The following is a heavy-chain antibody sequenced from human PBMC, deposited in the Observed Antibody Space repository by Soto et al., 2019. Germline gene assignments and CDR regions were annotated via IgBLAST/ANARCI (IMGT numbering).Heavy chain of an antibody. V-gene: IGHV3-48*01. CDR3: ARVLQLLSSGPPAFDI. CDR2: ISSSGSTI. D-gene: IGHD2-2*01. Sequence: GSLRLSCAASGFTFSSYSMNWVRQAPGKGLEWVSYISSSGSTIYYADSVKGRFTISRDNAKNSLYLQMNSLRAEDTAVYYCARVLQLLSSGPPAFDIWGQGTMVTVSS. CDR1: GFTFSSYS. J-gene: IGHJ3*02.